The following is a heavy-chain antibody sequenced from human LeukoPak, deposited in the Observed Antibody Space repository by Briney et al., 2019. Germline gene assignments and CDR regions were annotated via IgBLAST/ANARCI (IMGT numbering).Heavy chain of an antibody. J-gene: IGHJ4*02. Sequence: TGGSLRLSCAASGFTFSSYGMHWVRQAPGKGLEWVAFIRYDGSNKYYADSVKGRFTISRDNSKNTLYLQMNSLRAEDTAVYYCARESTVVTPGVFDDWGQGTLVTVSS. CDR1: GFTFSSYG. V-gene: IGHV3-30*02. CDR2: IRYDGSNK. CDR3: ARESTVVTPGVFDD. D-gene: IGHD4-23*01.